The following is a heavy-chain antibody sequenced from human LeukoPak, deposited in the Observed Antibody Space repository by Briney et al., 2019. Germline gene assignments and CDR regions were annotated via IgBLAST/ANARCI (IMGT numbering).Heavy chain of an antibody. V-gene: IGHV4-34*01. D-gene: IGHD6-13*01. CDR1: GGSFSGYY. CDR2: INHSGNT. Sequence: SETLSLTCAVYGGSFSGYYWSWIRQPPGKGLEWIGEINHSGNTNYNPSLQSRVTISVDTSKKQFSLKLSSVTAADTAVYYCARGLKEQLVPRDWFDPWGQGTLVTVSS. CDR3: ARGLKEQLVPRDWFDP. J-gene: IGHJ5*02.